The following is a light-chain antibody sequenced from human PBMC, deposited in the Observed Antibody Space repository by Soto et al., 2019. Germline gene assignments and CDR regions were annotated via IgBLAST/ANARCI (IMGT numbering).Light chain of an antibody. V-gene: IGLV2-23*01. CDR3: CSYARSRTYTFWV. Sequence: QSALTQPASVSGSPGQSITIPCTGTSSDIGSYNLVSWYQQHPGKAPKLIIYEDSKRPSGVSNRFSGSKSGNTVSLTVSGLQAEDEADYYCCSYARSRTYTFWVFGEGTKLTVL. J-gene: IGLJ3*02. CDR1: SSDIGSYNL. CDR2: EDS.